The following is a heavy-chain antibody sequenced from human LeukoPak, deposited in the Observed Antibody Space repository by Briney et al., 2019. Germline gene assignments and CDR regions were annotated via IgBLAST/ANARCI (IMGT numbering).Heavy chain of an antibody. Sequence: ASVKVSYKASGYTFTGYYMHWVRQAPGQGLEWMGWINPNSGGTNYAQKFQGRVTITADKSTGTAYLELSSLRSEDTAVYYCASSGQYYYDTGGYYPKNWGQGTLVTVSS. CDR1: GYTFTGYY. V-gene: IGHV1-2*02. J-gene: IGHJ4*02. CDR2: INPNSGGT. CDR3: ASSGQYYYDTGGYYPKN. D-gene: IGHD3-22*01.